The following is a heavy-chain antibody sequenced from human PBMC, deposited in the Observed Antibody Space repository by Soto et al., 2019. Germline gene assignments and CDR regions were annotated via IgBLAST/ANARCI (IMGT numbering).Heavy chain of an antibody. CDR3: ARDIRGCSGGSCYSPYDAFDI. Sequence: GGSLRLSCAASGFTFSSYSMNWVRQAPGKGLEWVSYISSSSSTIYYADSVKGRFTISRDNAKDSLYLQMNSLRDEDTAVYYCARDIRGCSGGSCYSPYDAFDIWGQGTMVTVSS. D-gene: IGHD2-15*01. V-gene: IGHV3-48*02. CDR1: GFTFSSYS. J-gene: IGHJ3*02. CDR2: ISSSSSTI.